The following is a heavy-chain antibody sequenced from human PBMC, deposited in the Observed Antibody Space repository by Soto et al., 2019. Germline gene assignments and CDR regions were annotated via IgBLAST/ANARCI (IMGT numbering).Heavy chain of an antibody. CDR2: IYPGDSDT. Sequence: GESLKISCQGSGYSFTTYWIGWVRQMPGKGLEWMGIIYPGDSDTRYSPSFQGQVTISADRSISTAYLQWSSLKASDTAIYYCATGGYCSDTTCYNFFDYWGQGALVTVSS. D-gene: IGHD2-2*02. V-gene: IGHV5-51*01. CDR1: GYSFTTYW. CDR3: ATGGYCSDTTCYNFFDY. J-gene: IGHJ4*02.